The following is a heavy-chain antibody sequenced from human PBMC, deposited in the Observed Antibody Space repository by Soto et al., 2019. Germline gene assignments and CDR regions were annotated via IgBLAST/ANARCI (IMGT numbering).Heavy chain of an antibody. CDR2: IYYSGST. D-gene: IGHD2-15*01. Sequence: SETLSLTCTVSGGSISSYYWSWIRQPPGKGLEWIGYIYYSGSTNYNPSLKSRVTISVDTSKNQFSLNLSFVTAADTAVYYCATMGTPATGLYYFDYWGQGTLITVSS. J-gene: IGHJ4*02. CDR3: ATMGTPATGLYYFDY. V-gene: IGHV4-59*08. CDR1: GGSISSYY.